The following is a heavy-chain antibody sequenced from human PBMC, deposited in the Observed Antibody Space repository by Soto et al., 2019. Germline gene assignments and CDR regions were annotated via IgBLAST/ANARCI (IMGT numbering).Heavy chain of an antibody. CDR2: INHSGST. CDR1: GGSFSGYY. J-gene: IGHJ4*01. CDR3: ACGGTFQNCTNGVCYSTAFDY. Sequence: SETLSLTCAVYGGSFSGYYWSWIRQPPGKGLEWIGEINHSGSTNYNPSLKSRVTISVDTSKNQFSLKLSSVTAADTAVYYCACGGTFQNCTNGVCYSTAFDYWGQGTRVTVSS. V-gene: IGHV4-34*01. D-gene: IGHD2-8*01.